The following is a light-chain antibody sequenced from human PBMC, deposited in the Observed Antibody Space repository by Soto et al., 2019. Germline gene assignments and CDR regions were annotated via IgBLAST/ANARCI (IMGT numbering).Light chain of an antibody. CDR3: QSFDSRLSGWV. CDR2: GNN. V-gene: IGLV1-40*01. J-gene: IGLJ2*01. Sequence: QSALTQPPSVSGAPGQRVTISCTGGSSNIGAGYDVHWYQHLPGTAPKLLVHGNNDRPSGVPDRFSASKSDTSASLAITGLQVEDEADYYCQSFDSRLSGWVFGGGTKLTVL. CDR1: SSNIGAGYD.